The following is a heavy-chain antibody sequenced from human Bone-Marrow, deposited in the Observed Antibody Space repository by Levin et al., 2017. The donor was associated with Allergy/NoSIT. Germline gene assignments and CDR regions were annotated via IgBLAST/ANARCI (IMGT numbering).Heavy chain of an antibody. Sequence: GGSLRLSCAASGLTVSSNYMSWVRQAPGKGLEWVSVIYSGGSTYFADSVKGRFTSSRDSSKNTLYLQMNTLRTEDTAVYYCAKVATTPVWAFDIWGQGTMVTVSS. V-gene: IGHV3-66*02. D-gene: IGHD5-12*01. CDR3: AKVATTPVWAFDI. CDR1: GLTVSSNY. CDR2: IYSGGST. J-gene: IGHJ3*02.